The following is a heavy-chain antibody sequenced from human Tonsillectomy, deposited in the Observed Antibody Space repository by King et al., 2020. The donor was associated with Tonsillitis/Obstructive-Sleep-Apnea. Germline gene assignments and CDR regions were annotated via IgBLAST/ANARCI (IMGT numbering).Heavy chain of an antibody. J-gene: IGHJ4*02. CDR2: ISSSSSYI. CDR1: GFTFSSFS. V-gene: IGHV3-21*01. D-gene: IGHD2-2*02. CDR3: ARGDIVIVPSAIGD. Sequence: EVQLVESGGGLVKPGGSLRLSCAASGFTFSSFSMNWVRQAPGKGLEWLSSISSSSSYIYYADSVKGRFTISRDNAKNSLYLQMNSPRAEDTAVYYCARGDIVIVPSAIGDWGQGTLVTVSS.